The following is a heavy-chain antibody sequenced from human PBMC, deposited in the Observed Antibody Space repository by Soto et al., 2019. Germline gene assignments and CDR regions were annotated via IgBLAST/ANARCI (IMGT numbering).Heavy chain of an antibody. CDR2: ISSSGSTI. D-gene: IGHD4-17*01. CDR3: ARGGASVTTPFDY. Sequence: GALRLSCAACGFAYSDPYMRWVRQVPGKGLEWISYISSSGSTIYYADSVKGRFTISRDNAKKSLYLQMDSLTADDTAVYYCARGGASVTTPFDYWGQGTPVTVSS. V-gene: IGHV3-11*01. CDR1: GFAYSDPY. J-gene: IGHJ4*02.